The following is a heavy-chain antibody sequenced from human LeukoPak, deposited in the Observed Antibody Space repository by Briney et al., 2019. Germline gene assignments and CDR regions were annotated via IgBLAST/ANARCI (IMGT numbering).Heavy chain of an antibody. CDR3: ARGHDPNSSGLKDFDY. CDR2: INHSGST. D-gene: IGHD3-22*01. Sequence: SETLSLTCAVYGGSFIGYYWSWIRQPPGRGLEWIGQINHSGSTNYNPPLKSRVTISVDTSKNQFSLKLSSVTAADTDVYYCARGHDPNSSGLKDFDYWGQGTLVTVSS. V-gene: IGHV4-34*01. J-gene: IGHJ4*02. CDR1: GGSFIGYY.